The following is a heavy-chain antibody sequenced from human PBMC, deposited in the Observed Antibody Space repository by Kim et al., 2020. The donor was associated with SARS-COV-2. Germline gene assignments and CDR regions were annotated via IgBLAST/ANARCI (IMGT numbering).Heavy chain of an antibody. V-gene: IGHV3-30*02. Sequence: DSVKGRFTISRDNSKNTLYLQMNSLRAEDTAVYYCAKTNSGYYYYYYGMDVWGQGTTVTVSS. J-gene: IGHJ6*02. CDR3: AKTNSGYYYYYYGMDV. D-gene: IGHD1-26*01.